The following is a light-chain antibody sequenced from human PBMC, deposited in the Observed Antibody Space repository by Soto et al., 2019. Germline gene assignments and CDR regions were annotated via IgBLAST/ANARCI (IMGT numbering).Light chain of an antibody. Sequence: QSVLTQPASVSGSPGQSITISCTGTSSDVGGYDFVSWYQHHPGKAPKLMIYEVSTRPSGVSNRFSGSKSGNTASLTISGLQAEDEADYYCSSYTSDWGVFGTGNKLTVL. CDR3: SSYTSDWGV. CDR2: EVS. J-gene: IGLJ1*01. V-gene: IGLV2-14*01. CDR1: SSDVGGYDF.